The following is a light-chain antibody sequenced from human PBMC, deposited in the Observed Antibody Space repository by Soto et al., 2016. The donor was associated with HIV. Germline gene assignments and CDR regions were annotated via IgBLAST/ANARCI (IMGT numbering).Light chain of an antibody. CDR2: DDS. J-gene: IGLJ2*01. V-gene: IGLV3-21*01. CDR3: QVWDSAGGHVI. CDR1: IIGSSS. Sequence: SYVLTQPPSVSVAPGKTARITCGGNIIGSSSVHWYQQRPGQAPILVVFDDSDRPSDIPDRFFGSKSGDTATLTISRVEAGDEADYYCQVWDSAGGHVIFGGGTKLTVL.